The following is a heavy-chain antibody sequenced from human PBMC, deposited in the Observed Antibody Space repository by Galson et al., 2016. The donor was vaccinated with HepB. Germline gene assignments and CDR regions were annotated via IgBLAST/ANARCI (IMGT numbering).Heavy chain of an antibody. CDR2: IYYGGNT. D-gene: IGHD5-24*01. Sequence: SETLSLTCTVSGGSISSTNWWSWVRQPPGKGLEWIGNIYYGGNTYYNPSIKSRVTMSVDTSKNQFSLKLTSVTAADTAVYYCSRADMTTMTTGDWFDPWGQGTLVTVSS. CDR3: SRADMTTMTTGDWFDP. J-gene: IGHJ5*02. CDR1: GGSISSTNW. V-gene: IGHV4-39*01.